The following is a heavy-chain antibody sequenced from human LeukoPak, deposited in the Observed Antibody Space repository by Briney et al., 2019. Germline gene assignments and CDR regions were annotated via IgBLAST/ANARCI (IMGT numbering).Heavy chain of an antibody. J-gene: IGHJ4*02. D-gene: IGHD3-3*01. V-gene: IGHV3-30*02. CDR2: IRYDGSNK. CDR1: GFTFSSYG. Sequence: GGSLRLSCAASGFTFSSYGMHWVRQAPGKGLEWVAFIRYDGSNKYYADSVKGRFTISRYNSKNTLYLQMNSLRAEDTAVYYCAKDVPSVLRFLEWSKFDYWGQGTLVTVSS. CDR3: AKDVPSVLRFLEWSKFDY.